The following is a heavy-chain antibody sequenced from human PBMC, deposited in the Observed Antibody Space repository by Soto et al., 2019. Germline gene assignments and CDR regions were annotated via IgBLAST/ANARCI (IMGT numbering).Heavy chain of an antibody. CDR1: GGTFSTYA. Sequence: LVKVSCKASGGTFSTYAISWVRQAPGQGLEWMGGIIPIFGTAKYAQKFQGRVTITADESTSTAYMELSSLRSEDTAVYYCAREIFGVIISGGRDAFDIWGQGTMVTVSS. D-gene: IGHD3-3*01. CDR3: AREIFGVIISGGRDAFDI. V-gene: IGHV1-69*13. CDR2: IIPIFGTA. J-gene: IGHJ3*02.